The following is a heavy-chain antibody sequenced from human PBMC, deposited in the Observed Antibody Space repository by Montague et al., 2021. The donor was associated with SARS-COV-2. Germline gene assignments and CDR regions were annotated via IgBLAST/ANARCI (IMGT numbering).Heavy chain of an antibody. CDR1: GGSITYSSYY. V-gene: IGHV4-39*07. CDR3: ARATFYYGSGSHYNNWFDS. Sequence: SETLSLTCTMSGGSITYSSYYWGWIRLPPGKGLGWIGSIYYSGTAYYNASLKSRVTMSLDMSKNQLSLRLKSTTAADTAVYFCARATFYYGSGSHYNNWFDSWGQGTVVTVSS. D-gene: IGHD3-10*01. J-gene: IGHJ5*01. CDR2: IYYSGTA.